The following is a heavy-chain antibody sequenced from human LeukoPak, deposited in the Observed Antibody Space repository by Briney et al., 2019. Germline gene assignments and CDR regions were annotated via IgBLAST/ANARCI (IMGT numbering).Heavy chain of an antibody. J-gene: IGHJ4*02. CDR2: IWYDGSNK. Sequence: PGGSLRLSCAASGFTFSNYAMHWVRQAPGKGLEWVAVIWYDGSNKYYADSVKGRFTISRDNSKNTLYLQMNSLRAEDTAVYYCARESLDYGDYDYWGQGTLVTVSS. CDR1: GFTFSNYA. V-gene: IGHV3-33*08. D-gene: IGHD4-17*01. CDR3: ARESLDYGDYDY.